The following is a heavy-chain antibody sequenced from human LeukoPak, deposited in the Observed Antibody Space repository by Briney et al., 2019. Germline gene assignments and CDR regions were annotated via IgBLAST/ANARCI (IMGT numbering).Heavy chain of an antibody. CDR3: ARGDSFDY. CDR1: GFTFSSYS. J-gene: IGHJ4*02. V-gene: IGHV3-21*01. CDR2: ISSRSSYI. Sequence: PGGSLRLSCAASGFTFSSYSMNWVRQAPGKGLEWVSSISSRSSYIHYADSMKGRFTISRDNAKNSLYLQMNSLRAEDTAVYYCARGDSFDYWGQGTLVTVSS.